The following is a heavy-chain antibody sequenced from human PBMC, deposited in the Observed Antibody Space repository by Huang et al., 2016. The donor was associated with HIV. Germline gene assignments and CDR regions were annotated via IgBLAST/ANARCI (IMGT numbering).Heavy chain of an antibody. D-gene: IGHD3-10*01. J-gene: IGHJ4*02. Sequence: QVQLVQSGAEVKRPGAPLKVSCKTSGFTFTNYGFCWVGQAPGQGGEWVGWVRDNSCDINYDVKFDGRVSMTTDTTSGTAYMELRRLTSDDTATYYCVRESLYFGDFLFDHWGQGTPVTVSA. V-gene: IGHV1-18*04. CDR3: VRESLYFGDFLFDH. CDR1: GFTFTNYG. CDR2: VRDNSCDI.